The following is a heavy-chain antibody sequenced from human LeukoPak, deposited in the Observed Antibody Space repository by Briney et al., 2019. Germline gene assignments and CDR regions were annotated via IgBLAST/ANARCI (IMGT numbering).Heavy chain of an antibody. Sequence: GGSLRLSCAASGFTFSSYGMHWVRQAPGKGLEWVAFIRYDGNNKYYAESVKGRFTISRDNSKNTQYLQMNSLRTEDTAVYYCAKDRDSYGYSAGMDVWGQRTTVTVSS. V-gene: IGHV3-30*02. J-gene: IGHJ6*02. CDR1: GFTFSSYG. CDR3: AKDRDSYGYSAGMDV. D-gene: IGHD5-18*01. CDR2: IRYDGNNK.